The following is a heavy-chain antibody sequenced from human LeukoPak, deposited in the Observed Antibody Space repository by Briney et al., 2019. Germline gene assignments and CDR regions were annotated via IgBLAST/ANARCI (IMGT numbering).Heavy chain of an antibody. Sequence: GGSLRLSCAASGFTFSSYSMNWVRQAPGKGLEWVSSISSSSSHIYYADSVKGRFTISRDNAKNSLYLQMNSLRAEDTAVYYCARGGPRDGYDYWGQGTLVTVSS. J-gene: IGHJ4*02. D-gene: IGHD5-18*01. V-gene: IGHV3-21*01. CDR1: GFTFSSYS. CDR2: ISSSSSHI. CDR3: ARGGPRDGYDY.